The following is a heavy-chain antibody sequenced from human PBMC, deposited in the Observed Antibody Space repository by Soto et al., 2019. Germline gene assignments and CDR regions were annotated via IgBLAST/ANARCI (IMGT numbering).Heavy chain of an antibody. D-gene: IGHD2-2*01. V-gene: IGHV3-48*03. CDR2: MTAGGGII. CDR1: GFPFSRFE. Sequence: GGSLRLSCAASGFPFSRFEMNWVRQAPGKGLEWVSYMTAGGGIIYYADSVKGRFTISRDNSRNMVYLQMNRLRAEDTDVYYCAKDYLGSSKVFDFCGQGTLVTVSS. J-gene: IGHJ3*01. CDR3: AKDYLGSSKVFDF.